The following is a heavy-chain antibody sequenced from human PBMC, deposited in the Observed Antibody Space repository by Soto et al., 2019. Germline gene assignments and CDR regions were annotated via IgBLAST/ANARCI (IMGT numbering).Heavy chain of an antibody. D-gene: IGHD2-15*01. CDR1: GFTFSNFG. CDR3: AKGSEVARQELDY. CDR2: ISSDVSDK. J-gene: IGHJ4*02. V-gene: IGHV3-30*18. Sequence: QVQLVESGGGVVKPGRPLRLSCAASGFTFSNFGMHWVRQAPGKGLEWVAGISSDVSDKYYSDSVKGRFTISRDNSKNTLFLQMNSLRVEDTAVYYCAKGSEVARQELDYWGQGTLVTVSS.